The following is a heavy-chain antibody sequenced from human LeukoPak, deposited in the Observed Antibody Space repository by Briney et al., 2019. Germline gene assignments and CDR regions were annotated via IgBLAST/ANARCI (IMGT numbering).Heavy chain of an antibody. CDR1: GVSITSGNDY. D-gene: IGHD6-13*01. J-gene: IGHJ4*02. V-gene: IGHV4-39*07. CDR3: ARDPESSGSSSWSAYFDY. Sequence: PSETLSLTCNVSGVSITSGNDYWGWIRQPRGKGLEWIGAFYSSGSTSSHSSLKSRVTISVDTSRTQLSLKLDSVTAADTAVYYCARDPESSGSSSWSAYFDYWGQGTLVTVSS. CDR2: FYSSGST.